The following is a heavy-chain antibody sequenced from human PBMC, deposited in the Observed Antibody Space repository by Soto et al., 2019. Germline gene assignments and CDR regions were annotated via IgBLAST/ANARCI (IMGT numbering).Heavy chain of an antibody. CDR3: ARQKWEQPKWFDP. Sequence: QLQLQESGPGLVKPSETLSLTCSLSGGAISDARFYWGWIRQSPGRGLEWLGSIYYTGTTFFNPSLQRRVTLSVDTSENQFSLKLYSVTAADTALYFCARQKWEQPKWFDPWGQGTLVIVSP. J-gene: IGHJ5*02. CDR1: GGAISDARFY. CDR2: IYYTGTT. V-gene: IGHV4-39*01. D-gene: IGHD1-26*01.